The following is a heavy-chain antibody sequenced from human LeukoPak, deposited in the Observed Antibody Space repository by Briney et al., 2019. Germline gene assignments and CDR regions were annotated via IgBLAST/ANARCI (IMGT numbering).Heavy chain of an antibody. V-gene: IGHV3-48*01. CDR3: AREAGTTEHYYYGMDV. J-gene: IGHJ6*02. D-gene: IGHD1-7*01. CDR2: ISSSSSTI. CDR1: GFTFTTHW. Sequence: GGSLRLSCAASGFTFTTHWMHWVRQAPGKGLEWVSYISSSSSTIYYADSVKGRFTISRDNAKNSLYLQMNSLRAEDTAVYYCAREAGTTEHYYYGMDVWGQGTTVTVSS.